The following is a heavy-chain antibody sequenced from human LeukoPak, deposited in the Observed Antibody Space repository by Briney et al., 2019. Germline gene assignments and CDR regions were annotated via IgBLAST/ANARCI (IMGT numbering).Heavy chain of an antibody. D-gene: IGHD3-22*01. CDR1: GFTVSSNY. V-gene: IGHV3-53*01. J-gene: IGHJ4*02. Sequence: GGSLRLSCAASGFTVSSNYMSWVRQAPGKGLEWVSVIYSGGSTYYSDSVKGRFTISRDNSKNTLYLQMNSLRAEDTAVYYCARGQDYYDSSGYDGDYWGQGTLVTVSS. CDR3: ARGQDYYDSSGYDGDY. CDR2: IYSGGST.